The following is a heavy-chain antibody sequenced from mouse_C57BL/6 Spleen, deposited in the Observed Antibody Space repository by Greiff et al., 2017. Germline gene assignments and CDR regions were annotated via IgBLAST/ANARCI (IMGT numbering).Heavy chain of an antibody. CDR1: GFTFSDYG. D-gene: IGHD2-5*01. J-gene: IGHJ1*03. V-gene: IGHV5-17*01. Sequence: EVQGVESGGGLVKPGGSLKLSCAASGFTFSDYGMHWVRQAPEKGLEWVAYISSGSSTIYYADTVKGRFTISRGNAKNTLFLQMTSLRSEDTAMYYCARRSNYVGYFDVWGTGTTVTVSS. CDR2: ISSGSSTI. CDR3: ARRSNYVGYFDV.